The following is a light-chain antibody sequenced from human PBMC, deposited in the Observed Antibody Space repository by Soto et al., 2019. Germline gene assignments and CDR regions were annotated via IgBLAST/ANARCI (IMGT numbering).Light chain of an antibody. CDR2: ASS. Sequence: LTQPASVSGSPGQSITISCTGTSSDVGSYNYVSWYQQHPGKAPRLMIYASSNRPSGVSHRFSGSRSGNTASLTISGLHADEEPDYSCSSYTTGRTLYVFGSGTKVTVL. V-gene: IGLV2-14*01. CDR1: SSDVGSYNY. CDR3: SSYTTGRTLYV. J-gene: IGLJ1*01.